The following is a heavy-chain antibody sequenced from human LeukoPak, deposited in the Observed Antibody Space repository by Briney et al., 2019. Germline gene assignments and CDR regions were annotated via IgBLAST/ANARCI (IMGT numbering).Heavy chain of an antibody. D-gene: IGHD4-23*01. Sequence: ALVKVSCKASGYTFTCYYMHWVRQAPGQGLEWMGIINPSGGSTSYAQKFQGRVTMTRDMSTSTVYMELSSLRSEDTAVYYCARTTTVVTLFDYWGQGTLVTVSS. CDR1: GYTFTCYY. V-gene: IGHV1-46*01. CDR3: ARTTTVVTLFDY. CDR2: INPSGGST. J-gene: IGHJ4*02.